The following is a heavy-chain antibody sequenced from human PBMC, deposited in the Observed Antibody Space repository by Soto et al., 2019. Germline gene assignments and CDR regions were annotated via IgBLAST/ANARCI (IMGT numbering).Heavy chain of an antibody. CDR2: IIPIFGTA. CDR1: GGTFSSYA. V-gene: IGHV1-69*13. D-gene: IGHD6-13*01. J-gene: IGHJ5*02. CDR3: AREAGTKIAGTKWFDP. Sequence: SVKVSCKADGGTFSSYASSWVRQAPGQGLEWMGGIIPIFGTANYAQKFQGRVTITADESTSTAYMELSSLRSEDTAVYYCAREAGTKIAGTKWFDPWCQGTLVIVSS.